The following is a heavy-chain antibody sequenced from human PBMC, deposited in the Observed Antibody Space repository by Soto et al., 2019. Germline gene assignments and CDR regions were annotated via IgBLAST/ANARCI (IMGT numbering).Heavy chain of an antibody. D-gene: IGHD2-2*01. Sequence: SETLSLTCAVSGGSISSSNWWSWVRQPPGKGLEWIGEIYHSGSTNYNPSLKSRVTISVDKSKNQFSLKLSSVTAADTAVYYCASGGKYCSSTSCYQEGWFDPWGQGXLVTVSS. CDR1: GGSISSSNW. V-gene: IGHV4-4*02. CDR3: ASGGKYCSSTSCYQEGWFDP. J-gene: IGHJ5*02. CDR2: IYHSGST.